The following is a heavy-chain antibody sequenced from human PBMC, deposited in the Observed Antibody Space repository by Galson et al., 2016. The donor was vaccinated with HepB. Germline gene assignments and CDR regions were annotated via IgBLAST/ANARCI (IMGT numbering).Heavy chain of an antibody. CDR3: SREMTGSYFD. CDR2: IRGDGIVG. CDR1: GFTFNAHW. D-gene: IGHD3-10*01. J-gene: IGHJ4*02. Sequence: SLRLSCAASGFTFNAHWMNWVRQAPGKGLEWVANIRGDGIVGYYAESVRGRLTISRDNAKNSLYLQMNGLRVDETAVYYCSREMTGSYFDWGQGTLVTVSS. V-gene: IGHV3-7*01.